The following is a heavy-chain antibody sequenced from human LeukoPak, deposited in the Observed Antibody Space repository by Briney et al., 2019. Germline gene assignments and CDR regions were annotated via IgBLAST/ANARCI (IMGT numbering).Heavy chain of an antibody. Sequence: GGSLRLSCAASGFTFSSYEMNWVRQAPGKGLEWVSSISSSSSYIYYADSVKGRFTISRDNAKNSLYLQMNSLRAEDTAVYYCARDLDGGLDYWGQGTLVTVSS. D-gene: IGHD4-23*01. CDR2: ISSSSSYI. CDR1: GFTFSSYE. CDR3: ARDLDGGLDY. V-gene: IGHV3-21*01. J-gene: IGHJ4*02.